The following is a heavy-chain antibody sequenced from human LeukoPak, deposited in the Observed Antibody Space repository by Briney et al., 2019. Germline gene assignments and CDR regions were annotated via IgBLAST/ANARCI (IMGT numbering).Heavy chain of an antibody. J-gene: IGHJ6*04. Sequence: PGASVKVSCKASGGTFSSYAISWVRQAPGQGLEWMGWMNPNSGNTGYAQKFQGRVTITRNTSISTAYMELSSLRSEDTAMYYCARGGLRQQLVQAMDVWGKGTTVTVSS. CDR2: MNPNSGNT. D-gene: IGHD6-13*01. CDR1: GGTFSSYA. V-gene: IGHV1-8*03. CDR3: ARGGLRQQLVQAMDV.